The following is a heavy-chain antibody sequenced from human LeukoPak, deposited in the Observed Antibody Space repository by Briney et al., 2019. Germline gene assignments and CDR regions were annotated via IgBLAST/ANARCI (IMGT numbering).Heavy chain of an antibody. CDR3: ARAGSHWHYVY. V-gene: IGHV3-7*01. D-gene: IGHD3-10*01. Sequence: GGSLRLSCAASGFTFSGFSMSWVRQSPTKGLEWVANIKQDGSERYYVDSVKGRFTISRDNAKNSLSLQMNNLRVEDAAVYYCARAGSHWHYVYWGQGTVVTVSS. J-gene: IGHJ4*02. CDR2: IKQDGSER. CDR1: GFTFSGFS.